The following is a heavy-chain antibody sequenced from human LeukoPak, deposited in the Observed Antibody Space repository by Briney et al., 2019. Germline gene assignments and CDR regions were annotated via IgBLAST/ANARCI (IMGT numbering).Heavy chain of an antibody. CDR3: ARDPVGGRYCSGGSCYRYGMDV. D-gene: IGHD2-15*01. Sequence: GGSLRLSCAASGFTFSSYSMNWVRQAPGKGLEWVSSISSSSSYIYYADSVKGRFTISRDNAKNSLYLQMNSLRAEDTAVYYCARDPVGGRYCSGGSCYRYGMDVWGQGTTVTVSS. CDR1: GFTFSSYS. V-gene: IGHV3-21*01. J-gene: IGHJ6*02. CDR2: ISSSSSYI.